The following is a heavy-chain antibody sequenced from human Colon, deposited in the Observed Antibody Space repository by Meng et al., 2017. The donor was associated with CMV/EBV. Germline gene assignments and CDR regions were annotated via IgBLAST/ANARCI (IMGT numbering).Heavy chain of an antibody. D-gene: IGHD2-2*01. Sequence: ASVKVSCKASGYTFTGYYMHWVRQAPGQGLEWMGWINPNSGGTNYAQKFQGRVTMTRDTSISTAYMELRNLTSDDTAVYYCARDVAMRTRVTPAAMYWGQGTLVTSPQ. CDR2: INPNSGGT. V-gene: IGHV1-2*02. J-gene: IGHJ4*02. CDR3: ARDVAMRTRVTPAAMY. CDR1: GYTFTGYY.